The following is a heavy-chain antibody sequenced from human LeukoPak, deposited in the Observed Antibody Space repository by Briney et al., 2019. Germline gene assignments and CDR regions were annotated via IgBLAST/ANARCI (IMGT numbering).Heavy chain of an antibody. Sequence: PGGSLRLSCAASGFTFDDYAMHWVRQAPGKGLEWVSGISWNSGSIGYADSVKGRFTISRDNAKNSLYLQMNSLRAEDMALYYCAKGAGIAYCGGDCYSDAFDIWGQGTMVTVSS. CDR3: AKGAGIAYCGGDCYSDAFDI. D-gene: IGHD2-21*02. CDR1: GFTFDDYA. V-gene: IGHV3-9*03. CDR2: ISWNSGSI. J-gene: IGHJ3*02.